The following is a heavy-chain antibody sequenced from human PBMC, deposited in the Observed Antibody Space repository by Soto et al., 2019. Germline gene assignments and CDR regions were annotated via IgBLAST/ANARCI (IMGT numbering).Heavy chain of an antibody. CDR2: INPNSGGT. Sequence: ASVQVSCKASGYSFTDYHMHWVRQAPGQGLEWMGWINPNSGGTNSAQKFQGRVTMTRDTSISTAYMELSRLRSDDTAVYFCASAYYDLWAGYRDYYYGMDVWGQGTTVTVSS. J-gene: IGHJ6*02. CDR1: GYSFTDYH. CDR3: ASAYYDLWAGYRDYYYGMDV. V-gene: IGHV1-2*02. D-gene: IGHD3-9*01.